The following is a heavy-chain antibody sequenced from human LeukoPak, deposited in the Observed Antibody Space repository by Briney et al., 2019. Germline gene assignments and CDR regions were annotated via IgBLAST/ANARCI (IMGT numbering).Heavy chain of an antibody. CDR3: ARDATSPDFWTYYDILTGYQDYYYYGMDV. CDR1: GYTFTGYY. CDR2: INPNSGGT. D-gene: IGHD3-9*01. J-gene: IGHJ6*02. V-gene: IGHV1-2*02. Sequence: ASVKVSCKASGYTFTGYYMHWVRQAPGQGLEWMGWINPNSGGTNYAQKFQGRVTMTRDTSISTAYMELSRLRSDGTAVYYCARDATSPDFWTYYDILTGYQDYYYYGMDVWGQGTTVTVSS.